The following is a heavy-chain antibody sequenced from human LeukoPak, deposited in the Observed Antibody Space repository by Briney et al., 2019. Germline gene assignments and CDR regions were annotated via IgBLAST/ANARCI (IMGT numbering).Heavy chain of an antibody. V-gene: IGHV3-23*01. CDR1: GLTLEVIP. CDR3: AKRSGINYGYFDS. CDR2: ITGNGDYT. D-gene: IGHD1-26*01. Sequence: GGPLSFSCPAFGLTLEVIPLTGARQAQGKGLEWVQAITGNGDYTDYADSVKGRFTISRDNSKNTAYLQMNSLRSEDTAVYYCAKRSGINYGYFDSWGQGTLVTVSS. J-gene: IGHJ4*02.